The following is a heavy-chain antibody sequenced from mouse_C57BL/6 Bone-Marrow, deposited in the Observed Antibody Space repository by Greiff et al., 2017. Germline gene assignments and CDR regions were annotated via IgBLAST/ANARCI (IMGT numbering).Heavy chain of an antibody. CDR1: GYTFTDYY. D-gene: IGHD1-1*01. CDR2: INPNNGGT. CDR3: ARSITAVVDPPGY. V-gene: IGHV1-26*01. J-gene: IGHJ2*01. Sequence: EVQLQQSGPELVKPGASVKISCKASGYTFTDYYMNWVKQSHGKSLEWIGDINPNNGGTSYNQKFKGKATLTVDKSSSTAYMELRSLTSEDSAVYYCARSITAVVDPPGYWGQGTPLTVSS.